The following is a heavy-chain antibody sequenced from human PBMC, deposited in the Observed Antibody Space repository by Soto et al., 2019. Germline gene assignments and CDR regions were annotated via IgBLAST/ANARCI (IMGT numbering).Heavy chain of an antibody. D-gene: IGHD3-22*01. V-gene: IGHV4-39*01. CDR1: SGSISSNSYF. Sequence: SETLSLTCSVSSGSISSNSYFWAWIRQPPGKGLEWIGAVFYSGDAYYSESLKSRVTMSVDTSKNQFSLKLNSVTAADTAVYYCARQGRNTKIVLLRHYATDFWGQGTAVTVSS. J-gene: IGHJ6*02. CDR3: ARQGRNTKIVLLRHYATDF. CDR2: VFYSGDA.